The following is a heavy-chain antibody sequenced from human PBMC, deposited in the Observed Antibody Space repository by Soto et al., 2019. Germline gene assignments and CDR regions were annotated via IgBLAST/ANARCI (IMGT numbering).Heavy chain of an antibody. V-gene: IGHV4-39*01. CDR3: ARLNGYCISTNCHGYDGMDV. CDR1: GGSVSSSSYS. Sequence: SETLSLTCTVPGGSVSSSSYSWGWIRQSPGKGLEWIGTIYSSENTYYNPSLLSRVTISVDTSKNEFSVRLSSVTAADTAVYYCARLNGYCISTNCHGYDGMDVWGQGTTVT. J-gene: IGHJ6*02. CDR2: IYSSENT. D-gene: IGHD2-2*03.